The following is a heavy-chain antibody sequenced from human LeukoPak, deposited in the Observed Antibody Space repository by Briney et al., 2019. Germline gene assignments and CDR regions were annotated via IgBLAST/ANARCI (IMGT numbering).Heavy chain of an antibody. J-gene: IGHJ3*02. D-gene: IGHD6-13*01. CDR1: GFTFSSYS. CDR2: ISGSSSII. CDR3: AKVWAAAGPAAFDI. V-gene: IGHV3-48*01. Sequence: GGSLRLSCAASGFTFSSYSMNWVRQAPGKGLEWVSYISGSSSIIYYADSVKGRFTISRDNSKNTLYLQIDSLRAEDTAVYYCAKVWAAAGPAAFDIWGQGTMVTVSS.